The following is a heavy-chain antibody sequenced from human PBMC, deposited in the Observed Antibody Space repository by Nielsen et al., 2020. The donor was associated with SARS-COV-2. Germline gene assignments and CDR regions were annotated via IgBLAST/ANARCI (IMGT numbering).Heavy chain of an antibody. CDR2: IYHRGST. J-gene: IGHJ4*02. Sequence: SETLSLTCAVSGGSISSNNWWSWVRQPPGQGLEWMWEIYHRGSTNYSPSLKTRVTISVDKSKNQFSLELRSVTAADTAVYYCARDCSCGLGSSPSYYFDYWGQGTLVTVSS. CDR3: ARDCSCGLGSSPSYYFDY. CDR1: GGSISSNNW. V-gene: IGHV4-4*02. D-gene: IGHD7-27*01.